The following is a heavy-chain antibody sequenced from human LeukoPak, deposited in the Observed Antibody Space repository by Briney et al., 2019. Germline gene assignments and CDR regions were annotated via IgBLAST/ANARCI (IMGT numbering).Heavy chain of an antibody. Sequence: SETLSLTCTVSGGSISSSSYYWGWIRQPPGQGLEWIGSIYYSGSTYYNPSLKSRVTISVDTSKNQFSLKLSSVTAADTAVYYCAVYSSSSRYYYYGMDVWGQGTTVTVSS. J-gene: IGHJ6*02. CDR2: IYYSGST. V-gene: IGHV4-39*01. D-gene: IGHD6-6*01. CDR1: GGSISSSSYY. CDR3: AVYSSSSRYYYYGMDV.